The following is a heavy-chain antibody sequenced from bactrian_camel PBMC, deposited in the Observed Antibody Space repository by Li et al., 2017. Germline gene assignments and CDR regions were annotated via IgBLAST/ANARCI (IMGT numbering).Heavy chain of an antibody. CDR1: GHISSTST. CDR3: AAECRITWYGGAWFRPVEYNL. D-gene: IGHD6*01. Sequence: QVQLVESGGGSVQAGGSLKLSCVASGHISSTSTMAWFRQAPGKEREGVAAIDTGDGITDYADSVKGRFTISQDNAKNTVYLQMDGLKPEDSAMYICAAECRITWYGGAWFRPVEYNLWGKGTQVTVS. J-gene: IGHJ4*01. V-gene: IGHV3S54*01. CDR2: IDTGDGIT.